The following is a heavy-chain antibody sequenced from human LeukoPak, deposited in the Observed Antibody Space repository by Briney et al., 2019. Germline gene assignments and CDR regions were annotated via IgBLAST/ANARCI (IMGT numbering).Heavy chain of an antibody. Sequence: PGGSLRLSCAASGFSLSTYWMSWVPQAPGKGLEWVANIKQDGREAYYVDSVKGRFTISRDNGTNSLYLQMHSLRDEDTAVYFCARDPVVVPRGDSFDVWGRGTMVSVSS. CDR3: ARDPVVVPRGDSFDV. D-gene: IGHD2-15*01. V-gene: IGHV3-7*04. CDR1: GFSLSTYW. J-gene: IGHJ3*01. CDR2: IKQDGREA.